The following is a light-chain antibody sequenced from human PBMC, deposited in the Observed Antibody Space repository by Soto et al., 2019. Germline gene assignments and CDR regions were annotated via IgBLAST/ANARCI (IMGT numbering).Light chain of an antibody. J-gene: IGKJ1*01. V-gene: IGKV1-8*01. CDR3: QQYYSYPLT. Sequence: AIRMTQSPSSLSASTGDRVTITCRASEGISSYSAWYQQKPGKAPKLLIYAASTLQSGVPSRFSGSGSGTDFTLTINCLQSEDFATYYCQQYYSYPLTFGQGTKVDIK. CDR2: AAS. CDR1: EGISSY.